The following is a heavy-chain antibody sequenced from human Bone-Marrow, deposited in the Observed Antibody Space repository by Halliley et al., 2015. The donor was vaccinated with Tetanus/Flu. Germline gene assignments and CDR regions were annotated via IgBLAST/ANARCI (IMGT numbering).Heavy chain of an antibody. Sequence: QLVQSGAEVKKPGESLKISCKGSGYTFTSYWIVWVRQMPGRGLEWMGIIYPGGSNTRYSPSFQGQVTISADKSIRTAYLQWSSLRAADPAVYYCARRIAVANTGHYFDYWGQGTLVTVSS. V-gene: IGHV5-51*03. D-gene: IGHD6-19*01. CDR1: GYTFTSYW. CDR3: ARRIAVANTGHYFDY. CDR2: IYPGGSNT. J-gene: IGHJ4*02.